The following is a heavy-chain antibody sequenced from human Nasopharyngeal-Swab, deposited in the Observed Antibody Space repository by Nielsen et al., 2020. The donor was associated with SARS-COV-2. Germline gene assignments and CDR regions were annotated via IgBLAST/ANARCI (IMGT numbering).Heavy chain of an antibody. CDR1: GFTFSSYW. J-gene: IGHJ4*02. V-gene: IGHV3-7*01. CDR3: ASRPSGYSYGFDY. D-gene: IGHD5-18*01. Sequence: GESLKLSCAASGFTFSSYWMSWVRQAPGKGLEWVANIKQDGSEKYYVDSVKGRFTISRDNAKNSLYLQMNSLRAEDTAVYYCASRPSGYSYGFDYWGQGTLVTVSS. CDR2: IKQDGSEK.